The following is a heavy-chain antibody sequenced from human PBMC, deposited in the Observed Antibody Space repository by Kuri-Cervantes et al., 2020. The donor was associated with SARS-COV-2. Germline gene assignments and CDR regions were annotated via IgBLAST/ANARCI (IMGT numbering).Heavy chain of an antibody. CDR2: IYTSGST. D-gene: IGHD6-13*01. CDR1: GYSISSGYY. Sequence: SQTLSLTCAVSGYSISSGYYWSWIRQPAGKGLEWIGRIYTSGSTNYNPSLKSRVTMSVDTSKNQFSLKLSSVTAADTAVYYCARDGGTSIAAAGMEYAFDIWGQGTMVTVSS. V-gene: IGHV4-61*02. CDR3: ARDGGTSIAAAGMEYAFDI. J-gene: IGHJ3*02.